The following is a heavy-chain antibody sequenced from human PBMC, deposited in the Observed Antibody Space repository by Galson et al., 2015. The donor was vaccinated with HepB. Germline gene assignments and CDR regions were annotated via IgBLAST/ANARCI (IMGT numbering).Heavy chain of an antibody. J-gene: IGHJ5*02. CDR3: ARSYYYGSDWFDP. CDR2: IDWDDDK. Sequence: PALVKPTQTLTLTCTFSGFSLSTSGMRVSWIRQPPGKALEWLARIDWDDDKFYSTSLKTRLTISKDTSKNQVVLTMTNMDPVDTATYYCARSYYYGSDWFDPWGQGTLVTVSS. CDR1: GFSLSTSGMR. V-gene: IGHV2-70*04. D-gene: IGHD3-10*01.